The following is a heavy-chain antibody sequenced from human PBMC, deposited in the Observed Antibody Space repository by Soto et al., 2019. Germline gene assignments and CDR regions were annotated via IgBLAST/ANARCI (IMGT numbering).Heavy chain of an antibody. V-gene: IGHV2-5*02. D-gene: IGHD1-1*01. J-gene: IGHJ4*02. CDR2: IYWDDDK. CDR1: GFSLSTSGVG. Sequence: QITLKESGPTLVKPTQTLTLTCSFSGFSLSTSGVGVGWIRQPPGKALEWLALIYWDDDKRYIPSLKSRLTINKDPSKNQVRLTMTNMDPMDTATSYCALGPNCIFYSWGQGTQVTVSS. CDR3: ALGPNCIFYS.